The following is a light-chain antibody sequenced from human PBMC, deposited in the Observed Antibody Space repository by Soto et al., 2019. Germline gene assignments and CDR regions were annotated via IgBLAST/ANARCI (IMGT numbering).Light chain of an antibody. J-gene: IGKJ1*01. CDR1: QGISNY. Sequence: IQMTQSPSSLSASVGDRVTITCRASQGISNYLAWYQQKPGKVPKLLIYAASTLQSGVPSRFSGSGSGTDFTLTISSLQPEDVATYYCQKYNSAGTFGQGTKVDIK. V-gene: IGKV1-27*01. CDR3: QKYNSAGT. CDR2: AAS.